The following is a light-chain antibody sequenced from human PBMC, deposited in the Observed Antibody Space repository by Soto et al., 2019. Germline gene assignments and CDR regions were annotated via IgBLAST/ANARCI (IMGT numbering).Light chain of an antibody. CDR2: DVS. V-gene: IGLV2-14*01. CDR1: SSDVGGYNY. CDR3: SSYTGSSTPYV. Sequence: QSALTQPASVSGSPGQSITISCTGTSSDVGGYNYVSWYQPHPGKAPKLMISDVSNRPSGVSNRFSGSKSGNTASLTISGLQAEDEADYHCSSYTGSSTPYVFGTGTKLTVL. J-gene: IGLJ1*01.